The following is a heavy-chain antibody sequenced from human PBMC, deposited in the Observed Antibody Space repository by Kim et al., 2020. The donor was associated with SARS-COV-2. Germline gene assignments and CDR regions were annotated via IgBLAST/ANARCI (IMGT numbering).Heavy chain of an antibody. D-gene: IGHD2-2*01. Sequence: GGSLRLSCAAFGFPFSSYAMSWVRQAPGKGLEWVSSFTGSGTYYADPVKGRFTISSDNSKYTLYLHMHNLRADDTAIYFCAKNPGGYRASNFDYCCQGTL. J-gene: IGHJ4*02. CDR2: FTGSGT. CDR3: AKNPGGYRASNFDY. V-gene: IGHV3-23*01. CDR1: GFPFSSYA.